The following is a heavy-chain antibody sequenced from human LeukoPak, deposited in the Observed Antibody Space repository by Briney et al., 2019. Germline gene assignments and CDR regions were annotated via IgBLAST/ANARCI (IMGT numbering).Heavy chain of an antibody. CDR3: ARANGDYWNYYYGMDV. CDR2: IYYSGST. J-gene: IGHJ6*02. CDR1: GGSISSGDYY. Sequence: SETLSLTCTVSGGSISSGDYYWSWIRQPPGKGLEWIGYIYYSGSTYYNPSLKSRVTISVDTSKNQFSLKLSSVTAADTAVYYCARANGDYWNYYYGMDVWAKGPRSPSP. V-gene: IGHV4-30-4*01. D-gene: IGHD4-17*01.